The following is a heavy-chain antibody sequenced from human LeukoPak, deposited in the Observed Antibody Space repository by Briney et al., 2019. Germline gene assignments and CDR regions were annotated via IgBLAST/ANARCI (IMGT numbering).Heavy chain of an antibody. J-gene: IGHJ4*02. CDR2: TYYRSKWYN. V-gene: IGHV6-1*01. CDR3: ERGRGGAGRFYYFAY. D-gene: IGHD6-19*01. Sequence: SQTLSLTCAISGDSVSSNSAAWNWIRQSPSRGLEWLGRTYYRSKWYNDYAVSVKSRITINPDTSKNQFSLQLNSVTPEDTAVYYWERGRGGAGRFYYFAYWGQGPLVTVSS. CDR1: GDSVSSNSAA.